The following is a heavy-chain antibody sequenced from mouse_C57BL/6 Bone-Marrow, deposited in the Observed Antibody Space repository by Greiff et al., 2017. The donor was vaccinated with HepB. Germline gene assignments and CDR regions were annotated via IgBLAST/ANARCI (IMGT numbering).Heavy chain of an antibody. Sequence: QVQLQQPGAELVMPGASVKLSCKASGYTFTSYWMHWVKQRPGQGLEWIGEIDPSDSYTNYNQKFKGKSTLTVDKSSSTAYMQLNSLTSEDSAVFFCARRTTVGYFDVWGTGTTVTVSS. D-gene: IGHD1-1*01. V-gene: IGHV1-69*01. CDR3: ARRTTVGYFDV. CDR2: IDPSDSYT. CDR1: GYTFTSYW. J-gene: IGHJ1*03.